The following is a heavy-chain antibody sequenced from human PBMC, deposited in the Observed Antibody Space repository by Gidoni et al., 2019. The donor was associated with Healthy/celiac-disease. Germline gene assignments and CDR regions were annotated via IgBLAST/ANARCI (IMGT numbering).Heavy chain of an antibody. J-gene: IGHJ4*02. CDR1: AFSLSNARMG. Sequence: QVTLKDSGPVLVKPTETLTLTCTVSAFSLSNARMGVRWIRQPPVKALEWLAHIFSNDEKSYSTSLKSRLTISKDTSKSQVVLTMTNMDPVDTATYYCAATRGYSYGCLDYWGQGTLVTVSS. CDR2: IFSNDEK. CDR3: AATRGYSYGCLDY. V-gene: IGHV2-26*01. D-gene: IGHD5-18*01.